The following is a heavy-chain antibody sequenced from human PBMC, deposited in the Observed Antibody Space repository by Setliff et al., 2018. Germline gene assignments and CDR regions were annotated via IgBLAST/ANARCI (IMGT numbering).Heavy chain of an antibody. J-gene: IGHJ6*03. Sequence: PSETLSLTCGASGGSFSDYYWTWIRQTPGKGLEWIATVYHRGSTDYKPSLKSRATISVDTSKNQFSLKLTSMTAADTAVYFCAREGRSSTRGWYMDAWGKGTSVTVSS. CDR2: VYHRGST. CDR3: AREGRSSTRGWYMDA. CDR1: GGSFSDYY. D-gene: IGHD2-2*01. V-gene: IGHV4-34*01.